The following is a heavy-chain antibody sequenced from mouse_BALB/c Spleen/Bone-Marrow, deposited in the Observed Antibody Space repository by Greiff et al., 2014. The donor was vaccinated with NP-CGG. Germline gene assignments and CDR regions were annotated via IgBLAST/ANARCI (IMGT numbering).Heavy chain of an antibody. CDR2: IWSGGIT. CDR1: GFSLSYYG. Sequence: QVQLQQSGPGLVQPSQSLSITCTVSGFSLSYYGVHWIRQSPGKGLEWLGVIWSGGITDYNASFISRPSISKDNSKSQVFFTMNSLQANDTAIYYCARSPSMDYWGPGTSVTVSS. J-gene: IGHJ4*01. V-gene: IGHV2-2*02. CDR3: ARSPSMDY.